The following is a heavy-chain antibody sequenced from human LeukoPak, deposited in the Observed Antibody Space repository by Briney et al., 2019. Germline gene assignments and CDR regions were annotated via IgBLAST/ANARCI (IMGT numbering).Heavy chain of an antibody. Sequence: SETLSLTCTVSGGSISSSSYYWGWIRQPPGKGLEWIGSIYYSGSTYYNPSLKSRVTISVDTSKNQFSLKLSSVTAADTAVYYCASPSASAFDIWGQGTMVTVSS. V-gene: IGHV4-39*01. CDR1: GGSISSSSYY. J-gene: IGHJ3*02. CDR3: ASPSASAFDI. CDR2: IYYSGST.